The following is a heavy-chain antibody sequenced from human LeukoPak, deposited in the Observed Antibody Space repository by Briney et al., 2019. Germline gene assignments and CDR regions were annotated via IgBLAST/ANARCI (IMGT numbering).Heavy chain of an antibody. Sequence: SETLSLTCAVYGGSFSGYYWSWIRQPPGKGLEWIGEINHSGSTNYNPSLKSRVTISVDTSKNQFSLKLSSVTPADTAVYYCARRRIAARPFDYWGQGTLVTVSS. CDR2: INHSGST. CDR3: ARRRIAARPFDY. V-gene: IGHV4-34*01. D-gene: IGHD6-6*01. CDR1: GGSFSGYY. J-gene: IGHJ4*02.